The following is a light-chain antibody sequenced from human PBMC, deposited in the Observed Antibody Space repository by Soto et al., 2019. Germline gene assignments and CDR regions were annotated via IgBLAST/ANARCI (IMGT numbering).Light chain of an antibody. V-gene: IGKV3D-15*01. J-gene: IGKJ4*01. CDR2: GAS. CDR1: QSVSSN. CDR3: QQYDNWPPLT. Sequence: EVLMTQSPATLSLSPGERATLSCRASQSVSSNLAWYQQRRGQAPRLLIYGASSRATGIPVRCSGSGSGTEFTLTISSLQSEDFAVYYCQQYDNWPPLTFGGGTKVEIK.